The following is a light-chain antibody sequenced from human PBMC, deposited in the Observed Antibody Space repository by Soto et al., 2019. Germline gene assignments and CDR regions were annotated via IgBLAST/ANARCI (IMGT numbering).Light chain of an antibody. CDR2: GAS. CDR1: QSVSSSY. J-gene: IGKJ1*01. Sequence: EIVLTQSPGTLSLSPGERATLSCRASQSVSSSYLVWYQQKPGQAPRLLIYGASSRVTVIPDRFSGSGSGTDFTLTITRLEPEDFAVYYCQQYGSSPWTFGQGTKVEIK. CDR3: QQYGSSPWT. V-gene: IGKV3-20*01.